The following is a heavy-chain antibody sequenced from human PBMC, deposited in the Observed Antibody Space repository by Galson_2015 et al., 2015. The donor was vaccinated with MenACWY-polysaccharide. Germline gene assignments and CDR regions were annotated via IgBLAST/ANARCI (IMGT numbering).Heavy chain of an antibody. D-gene: IGHD3-22*01. CDR1: GYTFTGYY. Sequence: SVKVSCKASGYTFTGYYIHWVRQAPGQGLEWMGWINANSGATHYLQKFRGRVTMTRDTSISTAHMALSRVGSDDTAVYFCARDSSGRHGYFGCCGQGTLLTFSS. J-gene: IGHJ4*02. CDR2: INANSGAT. V-gene: IGHV1-2*02. CDR3: ARDSSGRHGYFGC.